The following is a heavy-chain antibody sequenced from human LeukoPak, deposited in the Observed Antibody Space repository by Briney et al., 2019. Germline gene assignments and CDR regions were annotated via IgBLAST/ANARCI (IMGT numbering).Heavy chain of an antibody. J-gene: IGHJ6*02. CDR2: IYPGDSDT. CDR1: GYSFTSYW. Sequence: GESLKISCKGSGYSFTSYWIGWVRQMPGKGLEWMGIIYPGDSDTRYSPSFQGQVTISADKSISTAYLQWSSLKASDTAMYYCARQNDLWFGELKVPNKNYYYYGMDVWGQGTTVTVSS. D-gene: IGHD3-10*01. CDR3: ARQNDLWFGELKVPNKNYYYYGMDV. V-gene: IGHV5-51*01.